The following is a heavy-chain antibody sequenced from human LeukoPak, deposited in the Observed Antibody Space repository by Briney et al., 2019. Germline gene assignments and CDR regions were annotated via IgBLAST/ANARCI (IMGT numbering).Heavy chain of an antibody. CDR1: GFSFSTYY. D-gene: IGHD4-17*01. CDR3: ARGNEYGDYYFDY. J-gene: IGHJ4*02. V-gene: IGHV3-66*01. CDR2: IYSGGST. Sequence: RPGGSLRLSCAASGFSFSTYYVNWVRQAPGKGLEWVSVIYSGGSTYYADSVKGRFTISRDNSKNTLYLQMNSLRAEDTAVYYCARGNEYGDYYFDYWGQGTLVTVSS.